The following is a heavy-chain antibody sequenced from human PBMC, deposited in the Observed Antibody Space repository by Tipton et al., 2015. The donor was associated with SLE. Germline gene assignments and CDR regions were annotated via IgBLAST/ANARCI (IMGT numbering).Heavy chain of an antibody. D-gene: IGHD3-3*01. CDR3: ASSPGVTLFRVVTYFDL. J-gene: IGHJ4*02. CDR2: IYSSESA. Sequence: TLSLTCTVSGGSINSGGYYWSWFRQRPGKGLEWIGYIYSSESAYYHPSLKSRVTISVDTSNNQFSLRLNSVTAADTAVYYCASSPGVTLFRVVTYFDLWGQGTLVTVSS. V-gene: IGHV4-31*03. CDR1: GGSINSGGYY.